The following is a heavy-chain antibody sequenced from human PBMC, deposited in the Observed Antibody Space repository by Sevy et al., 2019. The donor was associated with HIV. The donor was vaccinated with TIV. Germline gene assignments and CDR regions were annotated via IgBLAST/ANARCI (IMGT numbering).Heavy chain of an antibody. CDR1: GLTFSSYA. V-gene: IGHV3-30-3*01. Sequence: GGSLRLSCAASGLTFSSYAMHWIRQAPGKGLEWVAVISYDGSNKYYADSVKGRFTISRDNSKNTLYLQMNSLRAEDTAVYYCARGDANYYSYGMDVWGQGTTVTVSS. J-gene: IGHJ6*02. CDR3: ARGDANYYSYGMDV. CDR2: ISYDGSNK. D-gene: IGHD1-26*01.